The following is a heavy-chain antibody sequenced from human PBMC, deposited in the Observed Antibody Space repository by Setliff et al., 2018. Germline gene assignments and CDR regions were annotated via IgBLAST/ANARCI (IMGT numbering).Heavy chain of an antibody. V-gene: IGHV4-59*01. CDR2: IYNSGTT. CDR3: ARDRTAYNYGMDV. D-gene: IGHD5-18*01. CDR1: GGSISSYY. Sequence: SETLSLTCTVSGGSISSYYWSWIRQPPGKGLEWIGYIYNSGTTNYDPSLKSRVTISVDPSKNQVSLKLSSATAADTAVYYCARDRTAYNYGMDVWGQGTTVTVSS. J-gene: IGHJ6*02.